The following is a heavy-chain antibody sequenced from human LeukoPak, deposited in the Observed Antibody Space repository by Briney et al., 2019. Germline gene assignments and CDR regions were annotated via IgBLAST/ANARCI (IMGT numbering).Heavy chain of an antibody. D-gene: IGHD6-19*01. V-gene: IGHV3-48*03. CDR3: VGEMDSGWYPY. CDR1: GFNFRGYE. J-gene: IGHJ4*02. Sequence: GGSLRLSCAASGFNFRGYEMNWVRRAPGKGLQWLAYISSSGSSTYYADSVQGRLTISRDNAKNSLYLHMNSLRVDDTAVYYCVGEMDSGWYPYWGPGTLVTVSS. CDR2: ISSSGSST.